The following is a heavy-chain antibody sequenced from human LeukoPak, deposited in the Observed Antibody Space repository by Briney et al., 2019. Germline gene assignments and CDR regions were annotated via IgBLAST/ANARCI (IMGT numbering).Heavy chain of an antibody. D-gene: IGHD3-22*01. Sequence: SVKVSCKASGGTFSSYAISWVRQAPGQGLEWMGGIIPIFGTANYAQKFQGRVTITADESTSTAYMELSSLRSEDTAVYYCARTPTMISYMDVWGKGTTVTISS. CDR1: GGTFSSYA. CDR3: ARTPTMISYMDV. J-gene: IGHJ6*03. CDR2: IIPIFGTA. V-gene: IGHV1-69*13.